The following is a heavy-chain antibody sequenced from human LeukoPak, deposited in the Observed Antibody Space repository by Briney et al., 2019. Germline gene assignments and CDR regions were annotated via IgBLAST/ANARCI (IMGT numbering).Heavy chain of an antibody. D-gene: IGHD6-19*01. CDR3: AKQQRAAVADDLDY. J-gene: IGHJ4*02. CDR2: ISGSGGST. Sequence: GGSLRLSCAASGFTFSSYAMSWVRQAPGKGLEWVSAISGSGGSTYYADSMKGRFTISRDNSKNTLYLQMNSLRAEDTAVYYCAKQQRAAVADDLDYWGQGTLVTVSS. CDR1: GFTFSSYA. V-gene: IGHV3-23*01.